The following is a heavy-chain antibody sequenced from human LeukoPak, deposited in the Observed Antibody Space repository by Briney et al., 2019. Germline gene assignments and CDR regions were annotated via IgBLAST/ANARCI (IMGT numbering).Heavy chain of an antibody. Sequence: PSETLSLTCAVFGETFNDQYWSWIRQPPGKALEWIGEIRHGGSTNYHPSCKSRLTTSVDTSRNQFSLHLRSVTAADTAVYYCGRGEVRGVIDHWGQGTLVTVSS. V-gene: IGHV4-34*01. CDR1: GETFNDQY. CDR3: GRGEVRGVIDH. CDR2: IRHGGST. D-gene: IGHD3-10*01. J-gene: IGHJ4*02.